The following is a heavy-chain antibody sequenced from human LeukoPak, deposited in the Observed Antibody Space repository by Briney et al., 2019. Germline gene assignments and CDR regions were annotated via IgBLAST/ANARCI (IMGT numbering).Heavy chain of an antibody. D-gene: IGHD6-6*01. CDR1: GGSISSYY. CDR3: ASFWVGGYSSSSILYGDDY. Sequence: SETLSLTCTVSGGSISSYYWSWIRQPAGKGLEWIGRIYTSGSTNYNPSLKSRVTMSVDTSKNQFSLKLSSVTAADTAVYYCASFWVGGYSSSSILYGDDYWGQGTLVTVSS. J-gene: IGHJ4*02. V-gene: IGHV4-4*07. CDR2: IYTSGST.